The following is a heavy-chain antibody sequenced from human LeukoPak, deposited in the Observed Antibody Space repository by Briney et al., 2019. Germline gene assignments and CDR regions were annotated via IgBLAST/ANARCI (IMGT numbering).Heavy chain of an antibody. V-gene: IGHV1-2*06. J-gene: IGHJ4*02. CDR2: INPNSGGT. CDR1: GYTFTGYY. CDR3: AIAIKDSYGFG. Sequence: ASVKVSCKASGYTFTGYYMHWARQAPGQGLEWMGRINPNSGGTNYAQKFQGRVTMTRDTSISTAYMELSRLRSDDTAVYYCAIAIKDSYGFGWGQGTLVTVSS. D-gene: IGHD5-18*01.